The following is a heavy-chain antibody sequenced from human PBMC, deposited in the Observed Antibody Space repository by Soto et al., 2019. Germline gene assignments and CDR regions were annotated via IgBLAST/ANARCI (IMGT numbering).Heavy chain of an antibody. CDR2: ISGSGGST. J-gene: IGHJ4*02. CDR3: AKVWGPYGGNGKY. Sequence: GGSLRLSCAASGFTFSSYAMSRVRQAPGKGLEWVSSISGSGGSTYHADSVKGRFSISRDNSKNTLYLQMNSLRAEDTAVYYCAKVWGPYGGNGKYWGQGTLVTVSS. V-gene: IGHV3-23*01. D-gene: IGHD4-17*01. CDR1: GFTFSSYA.